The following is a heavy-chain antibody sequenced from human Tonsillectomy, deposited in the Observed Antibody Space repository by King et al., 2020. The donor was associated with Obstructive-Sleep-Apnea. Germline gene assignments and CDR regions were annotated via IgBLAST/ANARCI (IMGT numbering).Heavy chain of an antibody. J-gene: IGHJ3*02. D-gene: IGHD3-9*01. V-gene: IGHV3-30*02. Sequence: VQLVESGGGVVQPGGSLRLSCAASGFTFSSYGMHWVRQAPGKGLEWVAFIRYDGSNKYYADSVKGRFTISRDNSKNTLYLQMNSLGAEDTAVYYCAKDRPSYDILTGYYTDDAFDIWGQGPMVTVSS. CDR1: GFTFSSYG. CDR3: AKDRPSYDILTGYYTDDAFDI. CDR2: IRYDGSNK.